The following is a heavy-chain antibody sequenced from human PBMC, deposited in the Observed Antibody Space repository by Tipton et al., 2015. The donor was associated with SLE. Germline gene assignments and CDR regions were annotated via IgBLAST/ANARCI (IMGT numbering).Heavy chain of an antibody. D-gene: IGHD1-26*01. Sequence: QSGAEVRKPGASVKISCKASGYTFRNYYIHWVRQAPGQGLEWMGLINPSGGYTNYAQKFQGRVTVTRDTPTSTVYMELSSLSSEDTAVYYCARPWEEDLAYWGQGTPVTVSS. J-gene: IGHJ4*02. CDR1: GYTFRNYY. CDR2: INPSGGYT. V-gene: IGHV1-46*01. CDR3: ARPWEEDLAY.